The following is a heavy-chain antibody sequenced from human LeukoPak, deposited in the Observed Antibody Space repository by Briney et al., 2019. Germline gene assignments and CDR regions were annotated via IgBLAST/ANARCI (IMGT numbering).Heavy chain of an antibody. CDR3: ARPGYSYGWNYGMDV. J-gene: IGHJ6*02. CDR1: GFTFSSYA. Sequence: QAGGSLRLSCAASGFTFSSYAMSWVRQAPGKGLEWVSAISGSGGSTYYADSVKGRFTISRDNSKNTLYLQMNSLRAEDTAVYYCARPGYSYGWNYGMDVWGQGTTVTVSS. V-gene: IGHV3-23*01. CDR2: ISGSGGST. D-gene: IGHD5-18*01.